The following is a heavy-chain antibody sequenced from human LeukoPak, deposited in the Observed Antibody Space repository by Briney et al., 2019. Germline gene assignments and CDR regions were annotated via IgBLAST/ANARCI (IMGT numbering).Heavy chain of an antibody. CDR1: GFTFSSYA. Sequence: GGSLRLSCAASGFTFSSYAMSWVRQAPGKGLEWVSAISFSGGSTYYADSVKGRFTISRDNSKNTLYLQMNSLRAEDTAVYYCATADYDFWSGYGMDVWGQGTTVTVSS. CDR2: ISFSGGST. D-gene: IGHD3-3*01. J-gene: IGHJ6*02. V-gene: IGHV3-23*01. CDR3: ATADYDFWSGYGMDV.